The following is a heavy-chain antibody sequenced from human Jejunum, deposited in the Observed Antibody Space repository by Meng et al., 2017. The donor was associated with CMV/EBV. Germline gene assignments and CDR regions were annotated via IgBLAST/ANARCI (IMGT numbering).Heavy chain of an antibody. J-gene: IGHJ4*02. CDR3: ARESVRLSGRQYYLDY. CDR2: IYYSGTT. D-gene: IGHD3-16*01. CDR1: DSITTGGRY. Sequence: DSITTGGRYWSWVRQQPGKGLEWIGYIYYSGTTFYNPSLKSRVIMSVDTSKNQFFLKVNSVTAADTAVYYCARESVRLSGRQYYLDYWGQGTLVTAPQ. V-gene: IGHV4-31*02.